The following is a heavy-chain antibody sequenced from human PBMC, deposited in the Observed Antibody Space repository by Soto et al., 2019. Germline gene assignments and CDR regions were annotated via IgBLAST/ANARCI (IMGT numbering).Heavy chain of an antibody. CDR2: ISYDGSNK. CDR1: GFTFSSYG. CDR3: ARFLVQINWFDP. D-gene: IGHD6-13*01. V-gene: IGHV3-30*03. J-gene: IGHJ5*02. Sequence: GGSLRLSCAASGFTFSSYGMHWVRQAPGKGLEWVAVISYDGSNKYYADSVKGRFTISRDNSKNTLYLQMNSLRAEDTAVYYCARFLVQINWFDPWGQGTLVTVSS.